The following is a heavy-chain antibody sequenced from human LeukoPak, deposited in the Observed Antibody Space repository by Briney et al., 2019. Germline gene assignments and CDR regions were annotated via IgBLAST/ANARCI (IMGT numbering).Heavy chain of an antibody. CDR3: AKGRDGYNSDFDY. CDR2: ISGSGGST. D-gene: IGHD5-12*01. V-gene: IGHV3-23*01. Sequence: AGRSLRLSCAASGFTFSSYAMNWVRQAPGKGLEWVSTISGSGGSTYYADSVKGRFTISRDNSKNTLYLQMNSLRAEDTAVYYCAKGRDGYNSDFDYWGQGTLVTVSS. CDR1: GFTFSSYA. J-gene: IGHJ4*02.